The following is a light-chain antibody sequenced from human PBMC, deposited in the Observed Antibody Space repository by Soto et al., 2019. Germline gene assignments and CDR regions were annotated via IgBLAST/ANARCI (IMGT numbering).Light chain of an antibody. J-gene: IGLJ1*01. CDR3: ASWDDSLNGLL. CDR1: SSNIGINA. Sequence: QSVLTQPPSASGTPGQRDTISFSGSSSNIGINAVNWYQQLPGTAPKLLMYDNNQRPSGVPDRVSGSKSGTSASLAISGLQSEDEADYYCASWDDSLNGLLFGTGTKVTVL. V-gene: IGLV1-44*01. CDR2: DNN.